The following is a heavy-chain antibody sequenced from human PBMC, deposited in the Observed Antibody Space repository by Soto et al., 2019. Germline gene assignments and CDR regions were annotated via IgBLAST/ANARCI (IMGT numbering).Heavy chain of an antibody. Sequence: SETLSLTCAVYGGYFSGYYWSWIRQPPGKGLEWIGEINHSGSTNYNPSLKSRVTISVDTCMNHFSLKLSSVTAADTAVYYCARRRVPWRYSYGSDYYYYGMDVWGQGTTVTVS. D-gene: IGHD5-18*01. CDR1: GGYFSGYY. CDR3: ARRRVPWRYSYGSDYYYYGMDV. J-gene: IGHJ6*02. V-gene: IGHV4-34*01. CDR2: INHSGST.